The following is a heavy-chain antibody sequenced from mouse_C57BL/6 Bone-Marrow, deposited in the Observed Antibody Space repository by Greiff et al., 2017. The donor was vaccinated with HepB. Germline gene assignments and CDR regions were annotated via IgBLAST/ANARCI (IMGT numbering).Heavy chain of an antibody. CDR1: GYAFTNYL. D-gene: IGHD2-2*01. CDR2: IDPNSGGT. CDR3: ALYYGYPWFAY. J-gene: IGHJ3*01. Sequence: VKLMESGAELVRPGTSVKVSCKASGYAFTNYLIEWVKQRPGRGLEWIGRIDPNSGGTKYNEKFKSKATLTVDKPSSTAYMQLSSLTSEDSAVYYCALYYGYPWFAYWGQGTLVTVSA. V-gene: IGHV1-54*01.